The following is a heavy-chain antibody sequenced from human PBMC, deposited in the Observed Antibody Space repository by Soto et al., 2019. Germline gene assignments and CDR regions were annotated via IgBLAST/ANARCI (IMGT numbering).Heavy chain of an antibody. V-gene: IGHV3-48*02. CDR1: GFTFSSYS. J-gene: IGHJ6*02. CDR3: ARDARTMVRGLDYYYGMDV. D-gene: IGHD3-10*01. CDR2: ISSSSSTI. Sequence: GGSLRLSCAASGFTFSSYSMNWVRQAPGKGLEWVSYISSSSSTIYYADSVKGRFTISRDNAKNSLYLQMNSLRDEDTAVYYCARDARTMVRGLDYYYGMDVWGQGTTVTVSS.